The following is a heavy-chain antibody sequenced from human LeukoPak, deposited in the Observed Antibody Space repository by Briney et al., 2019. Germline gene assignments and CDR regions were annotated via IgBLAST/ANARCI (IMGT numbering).Heavy chain of an antibody. Sequence: GGSLRLSCAASGFTFSSYPMIWVRQAPGKGLECISYISSSGDTIHYADSVKGRFTFSRDNAKNSLYLKMNSLRAEDTAVYYCARVWGDYSNTDYWGQGTLVTVSS. CDR1: GFTFSSYP. V-gene: IGHV3-48*01. CDR3: ARVWGDYSNTDY. CDR2: ISSSGDTI. J-gene: IGHJ4*02. D-gene: IGHD4-11*01.